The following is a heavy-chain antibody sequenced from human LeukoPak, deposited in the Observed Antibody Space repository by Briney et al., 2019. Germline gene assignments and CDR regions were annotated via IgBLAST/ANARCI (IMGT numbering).Heavy chain of an antibody. D-gene: IGHD3-22*01. CDR3: ARATYYYDSRLPYYFDY. Sequence: GGSLRLSCAASGFTFSSYWMSWVRQAPGKGLEWVANIKQDGSEKYYVDSVKGRFTISRDNAKNSLYLQMNSLRAEDTAVYYCARATYYYDSRLPYYFDYWGQGTLVTVSS. CDR1: GFTFSSYW. J-gene: IGHJ4*02. V-gene: IGHV3-7*01. CDR2: IKQDGSEK.